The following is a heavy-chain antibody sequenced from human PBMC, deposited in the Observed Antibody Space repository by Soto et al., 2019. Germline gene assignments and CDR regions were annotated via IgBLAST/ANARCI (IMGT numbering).Heavy chain of an antibody. D-gene: IGHD2-2*03. CDR3: ARDGGYCSSTSCLPPAVDVFDI. V-gene: IGHV1-3*01. Sequence: ASVKVSCKASGYTFTSYAMHWVRQAPGQRLEWMGWINAGNGNTKYSQKFQGRVTITRDTSASTAYMELSSLRSEDTAVYYCARDGGYCSSTSCLPPAVDVFDIGGKGTMVTVS. CDR1: GYTFTSYA. J-gene: IGHJ3*02. CDR2: INAGNGNT.